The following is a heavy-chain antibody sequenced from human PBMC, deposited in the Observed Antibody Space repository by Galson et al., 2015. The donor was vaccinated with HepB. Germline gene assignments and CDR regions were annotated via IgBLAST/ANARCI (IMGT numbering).Heavy chain of an antibody. CDR1: GFTFSRYW. J-gene: IGHJ6*02. V-gene: IGHV3-74*01. Sequence: SLRLSCAASGFTFSRYWMHWVRQAPGKGLVWVSRINSDGRCTSYADSVKGRFTISRDNAKNTMYLQMNSLRAEDTAVYYCARDQVLWYGSDEGGMDVWGQGTTVTVSS. CDR2: INSDGRCT. CDR3: ARDQVLWYGSDEGGMDV. D-gene: IGHD3-10*01.